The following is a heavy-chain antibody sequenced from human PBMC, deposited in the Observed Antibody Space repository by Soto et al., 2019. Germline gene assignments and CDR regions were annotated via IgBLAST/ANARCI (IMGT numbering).Heavy chain of an antibody. CDR2: IYSGCST. CDR1: GFSVNNNY. V-gene: IGHV3-66*01. Sequence: EVQLVQSGGGVVQPGGSLRLSCAASGFSVNNNYMSWVRQAPGKGLEWVSVIYSGCSTSYADSVKGRVTISRDNSKNTLYLQMNSLRAEDTAVYYCARDSTAYYYMDVWGKGATVTVSS. J-gene: IGHJ6*03. D-gene: IGHD2-2*01. CDR3: ARDSTAYYYMDV.